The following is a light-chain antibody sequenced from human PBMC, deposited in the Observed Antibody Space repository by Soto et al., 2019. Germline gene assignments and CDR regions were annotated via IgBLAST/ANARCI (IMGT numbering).Light chain of an antibody. CDR1: SSNIGGNS. Sequence: QSVMTQPPSVSAAPGQRVTISCSGSSSNIGGNSVSWYQQLPGTAPKLLIYDDDKRPSGIPDRFSGSTYGRSATLGITGFQNGDEAAYYCGSWDRSLSAYVFGTGTKLTVL. CDR3: GSWDRSLSAYV. J-gene: IGLJ1*01. V-gene: IGLV1-51*01. CDR2: DDD.